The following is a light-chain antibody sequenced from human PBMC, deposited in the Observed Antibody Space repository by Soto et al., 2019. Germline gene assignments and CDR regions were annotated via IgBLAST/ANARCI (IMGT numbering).Light chain of an antibody. CDR3: QQTNSFPWT. V-gene: IGKV1-12*01. CDR1: QGISNW. CDR2: TTS. J-gene: IGKJ1*01. Sequence: DIQMTQSPSSVSASVGDRVTITCRASQGISNWLAWYQQKPGKAPKLLIYTTSSLKSGVPSRFSGSGSGTDFTLTISSLQPEDFATYYCQQTNSFPWTFGQGTKVEI.